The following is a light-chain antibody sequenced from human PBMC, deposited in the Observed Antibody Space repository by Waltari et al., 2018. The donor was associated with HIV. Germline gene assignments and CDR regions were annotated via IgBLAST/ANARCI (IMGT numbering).Light chain of an antibody. CDR1: VLPTQY. Sequence: SYELTQPPSVSVSPGQTARITCSGAVLPTQYTFWYQQKSGQAPVLVVYKDSERPAGIPERFSCSSSGTTVTLFIDGVQAEDEADYYCQAADSSGSYFVFGTGTKVTVL. CDR3: QAADSSGSYFV. CDR2: KDS. J-gene: IGLJ1*01. V-gene: IGLV3-25*03.